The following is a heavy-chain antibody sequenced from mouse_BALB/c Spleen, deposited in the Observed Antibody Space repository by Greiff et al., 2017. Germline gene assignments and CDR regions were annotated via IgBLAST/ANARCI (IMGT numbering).Heavy chain of an antibody. Sequence: QVQLQQSGAELAKPGASVKMSCKASGYTFTSYWMHWVKQRPGQGLEWIGYINPSTGYTSYNQKFKGKATLTVDESSSTAYMQLSSLTSEDSAVYYCARPIYYDGSSYWYFDVWGAGTTLTVSS. CDR1: GYTFTSYW. CDR2: INPSTGYT. D-gene: IGHD1-1*01. J-gene: IGHJ1*01. CDR3: ARPIYYDGSSYWYFDV. V-gene: IGHV1-7*01.